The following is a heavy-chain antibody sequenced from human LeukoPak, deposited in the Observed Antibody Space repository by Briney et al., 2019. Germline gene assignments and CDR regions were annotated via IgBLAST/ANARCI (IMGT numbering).Heavy chain of an antibody. CDR1: GYTFTGYY. J-gene: IGHJ3*02. V-gene: IGHV1-2*02. CDR3: ARGADYYDSSGYLIVDAFDI. D-gene: IGHD3-22*01. Sequence: ASVKVSCKASGYTFTGYYMHWVRQAPGQGLEWMGWINPNSGGTNYAQKFQSRVTMTRDTSISTAYMELSRLRSDDTAVYYCARGADYYDSSGYLIVDAFDIWGQGTMVTVSS. CDR2: INPNSGGT.